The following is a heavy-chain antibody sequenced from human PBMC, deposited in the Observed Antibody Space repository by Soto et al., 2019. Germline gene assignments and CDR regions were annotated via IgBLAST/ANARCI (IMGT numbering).Heavy chain of an antibody. D-gene: IGHD6-6*01. CDR2: INHSGST. V-gene: IGHV4-34*01. J-gene: IGHJ6*02. CDR3: ASGKTRTARPSLRYYYYGLDV. Sequence: TSETLSLTCTIYGGSFSCYYWSWIRQPPGKGLEWIGEINHSGSTNYSPSLKRRVSISVDTSKDEFSLNLSSVTAADTAVYYCASGKTRTARPSLRYYYYGLDVWGQGTTVTVSS. CDR1: GGSFSCYY.